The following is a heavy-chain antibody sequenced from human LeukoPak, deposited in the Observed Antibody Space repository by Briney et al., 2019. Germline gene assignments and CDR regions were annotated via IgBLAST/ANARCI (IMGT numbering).Heavy chain of an antibody. D-gene: IGHD3-10*01. Sequence: GGSLRLSCAASGFTFSSYAMHWVRQAPGKGLEWVAVISYDGSNKNYADSVKGRFTISRDNSKNTLYLQMNSLRAEDTAVYYCARDRSFGGFDIWGQGTMVTVSS. V-gene: IGHV3-30*01. CDR1: GFTFSSYA. CDR2: ISYDGSNK. J-gene: IGHJ3*02. CDR3: ARDRSFGGFDI.